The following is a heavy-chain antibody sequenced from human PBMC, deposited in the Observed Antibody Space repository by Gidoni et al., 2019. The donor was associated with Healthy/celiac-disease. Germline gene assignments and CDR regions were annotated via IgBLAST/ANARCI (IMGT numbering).Heavy chain of an antibody. CDR2: ISYDGSNK. CDR1: GFTFRNYG. CDR3: AKDRPPAAQTPDAFDI. J-gene: IGHJ3*02. Sequence: QVQLVESGGGVVQPGRSLRLSCAASGFTFRNYGMHWVRQPPGQGLEWVAIISYDGSNKYYADSMKGRFTISRDNSKNRLYLQMNSLTTEDTAVYYCAKDRPPAAQTPDAFDIWGQGTMVTVSS. D-gene: IGHD6-13*01. V-gene: IGHV3-30*18.